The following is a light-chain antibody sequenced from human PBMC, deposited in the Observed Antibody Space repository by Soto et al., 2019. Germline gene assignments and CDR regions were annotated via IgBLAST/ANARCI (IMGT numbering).Light chain of an antibody. CDR1: QSVSSN. Sequence: EIVMTQSPATLSVSPGERATLSCRASQSVSSNLAWYQQKPGQAPRLLIYGPSTRATGIPARFSGSGSGTESTLTISSLQSEDFAVYYFQHYNNWPRTFGQGTTLEIK. CDR2: GPS. V-gene: IGKV3-15*01. CDR3: QHYNNWPRT. J-gene: IGKJ1*01.